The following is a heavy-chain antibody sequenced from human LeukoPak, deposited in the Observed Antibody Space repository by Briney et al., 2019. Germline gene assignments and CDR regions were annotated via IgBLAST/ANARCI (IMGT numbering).Heavy chain of an antibody. V-gene: IGHV4-61*02. Sequence: PSQTLSLTCTVSGGSISSGSYYWSWIRQPAGKGLEWIGRIYTSGSTNYNPSLKSRFTMSVDTSKNQFSLKLSSVTAADTAVYYCARVDRNVGSGSYWDDAFDIWGQGTMVTVSS. D-gene: IGHD1-26*01. CDR2: IYTSGST. CDR1: GGSISSGSYY. J-gene: IGHJ3*02. CDR3: ARVDRNVGSGSYWDDAFDI.